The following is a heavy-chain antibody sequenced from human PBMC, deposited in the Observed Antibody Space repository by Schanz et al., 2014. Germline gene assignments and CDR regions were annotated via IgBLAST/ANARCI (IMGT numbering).Heavy chain of an antibody. CDR3: ARFLARYQYYGVDV. V-gene: IGHV3-23*04. Sequence: EVQLVESGGGLVQPGGSLRLSCAASGFSFSIFAMTWVRQAPGQGLEWVSTISGSGGDTYPADSVKGRFTISRDNGETSVYLQINSLRVEDTAVYYCARFLARYQYYGVDVWGQGTTVIVSS. J-gene: IGHJ6*02. D-gene: IGHD3-3*01. CDR1: GFSFSIFA. CDR2: ISGSGGDT.